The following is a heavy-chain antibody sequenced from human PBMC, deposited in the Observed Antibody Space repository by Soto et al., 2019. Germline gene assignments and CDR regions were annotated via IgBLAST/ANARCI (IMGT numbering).Heavy chain of an antibody. Sequence: GESLKISCKGSGYSFACYWIAWVRQKPGKGLEWMGRIDPSDSQTYYSPSFRGHVTISVTKSITTVFLQWSSLRASDTAMYYCARQIYDSDTGPNFQYYFDSWGQGTPVTVSS. CDR1: GYSFACYW. D-gene: IGHD3-22*01. CDR3: ARQIYDSDTGPNFQYYFDS. J-gene: IGHJ4*02. CDR2: IDPSDSQT. V-gene: IGHV5-10-1*01.